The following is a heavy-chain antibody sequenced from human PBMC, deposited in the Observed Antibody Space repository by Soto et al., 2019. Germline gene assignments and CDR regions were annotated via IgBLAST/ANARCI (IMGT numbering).Heavy chain of an antibody. CDR3: ARDGDDILTCTGNYFDY. D-gene: IGHD3-9*01. J-gene: IGHJ4*02. V-gene: IGHV3-74*01. CDR1: GFTFSSYW. CDR2: INSDGSST. Sequence: GGSLRLSCAASGFTFSSYWMHWVRQAPGKGLVWVSRINSDGSSTSYADSVKGRFTISRDNAKNTLYLQMNSLRAEDTAVYYCARDGDDILTCTGNYFDYWGKETLVTVAS.